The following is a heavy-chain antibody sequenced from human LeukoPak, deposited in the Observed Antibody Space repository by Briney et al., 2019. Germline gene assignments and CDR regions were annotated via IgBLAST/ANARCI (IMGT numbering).Heavy chain of an antibody. J-gene: IGHJ1*01. Sequence: GGSLRLSCAASGFTFSSYAMHWVRQAPGKGLEWVAVISYDGSNKYYADSVKGRFTISRDNPKNTLFLQMNSLRAADTAVYYCAKNMGRWLVTQTAEYFQNWGQGSLVTVSS. CDR1: GFTFSSYA. CDR2: ISYDGSNK. D-gene: IGHD6-19*01. CDR3: AKNMGRWLVTQTAEYFQN. V-gene: IGHV3-30*04.